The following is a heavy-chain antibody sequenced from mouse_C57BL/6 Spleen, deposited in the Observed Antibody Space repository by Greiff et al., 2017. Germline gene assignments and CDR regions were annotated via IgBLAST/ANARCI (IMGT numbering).Heavy chain of an antibody. V-gene: IGHV5-17*01. CDR3: ARGNYWYFDV. D-gene: IGHD2-1*01. J-gene: IGHJ1*03. Sequence: EVKVEESGGGLVKPGGSLKLSCAASGFTFSDYGMHWVRQAPEKGLEWVAYISSGSSTIYYADTVKGRFTISRDNAKNTLFLQMTSLRSEDTAMYYCARGNYWYFDVWGTGTTVTVSS. CDR1: GFTFSDYG. CDR2: ISSGSSTI.